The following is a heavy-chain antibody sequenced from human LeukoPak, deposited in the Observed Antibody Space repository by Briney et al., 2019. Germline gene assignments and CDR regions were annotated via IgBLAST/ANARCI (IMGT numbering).Heavy chain of an antibody. D-gene: IGHD1-26*01. J-gene: IGHJ4*02. Sequence: PGRSLRLSCAASGFTFSSYGMHWVRQAPGKGLEWVAVISYDGSNKYYADSVKGRFTISRDNSKNTLYLQMNSLRAEDTAVYYCAKDHSGSYIWGQGTLVTVSS. CDR2: ISYDGSNK. CDR3: AKDHSGSYI. V-gene: IGHV3-30*18. CDR1: GFTFSSYG.